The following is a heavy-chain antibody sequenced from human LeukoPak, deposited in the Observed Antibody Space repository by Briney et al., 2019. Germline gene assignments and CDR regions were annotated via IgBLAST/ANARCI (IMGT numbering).Heavy chain of an antibody. CDR3: ARQYYYDSSGYDALDI. Sequence: GGSLRLSCAASGFTFSSYEMNWVRQAPGKGLEWVSYISSSGSTIYYADSVKGRFTISRDNAKNSLYLPMNSLRAEDTAVYYCARQYYYDSSGYDALDIWGQGTMVTVSS. CDR1: GFTFSSYE. CDR2: ISSSGSTI. J-gene: IGHJ3*02. V-gene: IGHV3-48*03. D-gene: IGHD3-22*01.